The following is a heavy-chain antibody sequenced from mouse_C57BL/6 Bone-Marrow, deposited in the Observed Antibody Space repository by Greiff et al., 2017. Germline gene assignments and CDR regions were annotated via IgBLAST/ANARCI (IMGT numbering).Heavy chain of an antibody. D-gene: IGHD1-1*01. CDR1: GFNINDDY. J-gene: IGHJ2*01. V-gene: IGHV14-4*01. Sequence: VQLQQSGAELVRPGASVKLSCTASGFNINDDYMHWVKQRPEQGLEWIGWIDPENGDTAYASKFQGKATITADTSSNTAYLQLSSLTSEDTAVYYCTVVVFDYWGQGTTLTVSS. CDR3: TVVVFDY. CDR2: IDPENGDT.